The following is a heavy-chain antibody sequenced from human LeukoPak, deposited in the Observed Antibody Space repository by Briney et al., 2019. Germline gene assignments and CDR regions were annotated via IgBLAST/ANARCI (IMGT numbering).Heavy chain of an antibody. D-gene: IGHD3-22*01. V-gene: IGHV4-59*01. Sequence: SETLSLTCTVSGGSISSYYWSWIRQPPGKGLEWIGYIYYSGSTNYNPFLKSRVTISVDTSKNQFSLKLSSVTAADTAVYYCARGQYYYDSSGVGYWGQGTLVTVSS. CDR2: IYYSGST. J-gene: IGHJ4*02. CDR3: ARGQYYYDSSGVGY. CDR1: GGSISSYY.